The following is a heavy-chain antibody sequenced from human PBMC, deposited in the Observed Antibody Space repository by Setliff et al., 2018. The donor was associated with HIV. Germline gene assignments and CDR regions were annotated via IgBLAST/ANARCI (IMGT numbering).Heavy chain of an antibody. CDR3: AKDRDGYYIDY. V-gene: IGHV3-23*01. CDR1: GFTFNTYA. Sequence: LRLSCAASGFTFNTYAVTWVRQAPGKGLEWVSVISGSGGSTFYADSVKGRFTISRDNSKNTLYLQMNSLRAEDTAVYYCAKDRDGYYIDYWGQGALVTVSS. CDR2: ISGSGGST. J-gene: IGHJ4*02. D-gene: IGHD3-10*01.